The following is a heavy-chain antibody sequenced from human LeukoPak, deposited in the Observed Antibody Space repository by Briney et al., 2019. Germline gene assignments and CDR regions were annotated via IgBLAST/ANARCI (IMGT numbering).Heavy chain of an antibody. D-gene: IGHD3-3*01. V-gene: IGHV3-30*02. Sequence: GGSLRLSCAASGFTFTSHGMHWVRQAPGKGLEWVAYISSDGGNKQYADSVKGRFTISRDNSKNTLDLQMNSLRAEDTAVYYCAQDFWSFRDCWGQGTLVTVSS. CDR2: ISSDGGNK. CDR1: GFTFTSHG. CDR3: AQDFWSFRDC. J-gene: IGHJ4*02.